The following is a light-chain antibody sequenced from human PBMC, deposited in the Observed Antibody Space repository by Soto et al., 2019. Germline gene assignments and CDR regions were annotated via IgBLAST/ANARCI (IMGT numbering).Light chain of an antibody. Sequence: DIQLTQSPSFLSASVGDRVTITCRATQGISSYFAWYQQKPGKAPKLLIYAASALQSGVPSRFSGSGSGTEFTLTISSLQAEDFATYYCQQLNSYPITFGQGTRLEIK. CDR2: AAS. CDR1: QGISSY. V-gene: IGKV1-9*01. J-gene: IGKJ5*01. CDR3: QQLNSYPIT.